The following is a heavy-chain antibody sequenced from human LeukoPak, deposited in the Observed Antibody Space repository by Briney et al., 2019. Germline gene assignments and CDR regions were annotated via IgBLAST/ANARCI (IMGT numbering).Heavy chain of an antibody. J-gene: IGHJ4*02. CDR2: ISYDGSNK. V-gene: IGHV3-30*18. D-gene: IGHD6-6*01. CDR1: GFTFSSYG. Sequence: GRSLRLSCAASGFTFSSYGMHWVRQAPGKGLEWVAVISYDGSNKYYADSVKGRFTISRDNSKNTLYLQMNSLRAEDTAVYYCAKMDSSSSKDYWGQGTLVTASS. CDR3: AKMDSSSSKDY.